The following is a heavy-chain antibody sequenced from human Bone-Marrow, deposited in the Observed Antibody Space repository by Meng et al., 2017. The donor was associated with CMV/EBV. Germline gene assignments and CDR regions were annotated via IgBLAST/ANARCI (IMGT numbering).Heavy chain of an antibody. CDR3: ARGAYYYYGMDV. V-gene: IGHV4-34*01. J-gene: IGHJ6*02. CDR1: GGPFSGYY. CDR2: INHSGIT. Sequence: LRLSCAVSGGPFSGYYWSWIRQSPGKGLEWIGEINHSGITNYNPSLKSRVTISVDTSKNQFSLKLSPVTAADTAVYYCARGAYYYYGMDVWGQGTTVTVSS.